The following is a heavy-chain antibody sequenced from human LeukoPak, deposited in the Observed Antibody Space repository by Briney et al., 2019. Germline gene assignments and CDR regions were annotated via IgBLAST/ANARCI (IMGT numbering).Heavy chain of an antibody. Sequence: SETLSPTCTVSGGSISSYYWSWIRQPPGKGLEWIAYIYYSGSTSYNPSLKSRVTISVDTSKNQFSLKLSSVTAADTAVYYCARYDRSSPTYFDYWGQGTLVTVSS. D-gene: IGHD6-6*01. V-gene: IGHV4-59*08. CDR2: IYYSGST. CDR3: ARYDRSSPTYFDY. CDR1: GGSISSYY. J-gene: IGHJ4*02.